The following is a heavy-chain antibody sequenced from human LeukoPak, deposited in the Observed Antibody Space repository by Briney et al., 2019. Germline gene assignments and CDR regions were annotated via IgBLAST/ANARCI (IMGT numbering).Heavy chain of an antibody. Sequence: PGGSLRLSCVTSGFMFNDYYMSWIRQAPGKGLEWISYISPSSSFANYAESIKGRFTTSRDNAKNSLFLYMNSLGAVDTAMYYCARDDSSGSHFDSWGQGTLVTVSS. D-gene: IGHD3-22*01. CDR1: GFMFNDYY. J-gene: IGHJ4*02. V-gene: IGHV3-11*05. CDR3: ARDDSSGSHFDS. CDR2: ISPSSSFA.